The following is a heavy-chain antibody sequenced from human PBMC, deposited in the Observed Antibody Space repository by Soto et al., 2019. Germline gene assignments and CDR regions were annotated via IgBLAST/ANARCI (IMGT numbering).Heavy chain of an antibody. CDR1: GFTFTSYG. V-gene: IGHV3-7*01. D-gene: IGHD3-3*01. CDR3: AKETRYYDFWSGSYRGTSYDGMDV. J-gene: IGHJ6*02. CDR2: IKQDGSDK. Sequence: GGSLRLSCAASGFTFTSYGMHWGRQAPGRGLEWVANIKQDGSDKYYLDSVKGRFTISRDNSKNTLYLQMNSLRAEDTAVYYCAKETRYYDFWSGSYRGTSYDGMDVWGQGTTVTVPS.